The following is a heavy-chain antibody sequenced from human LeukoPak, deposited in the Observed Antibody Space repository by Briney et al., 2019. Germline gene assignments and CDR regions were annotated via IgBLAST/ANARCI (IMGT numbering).Heavy chain of an antibody. CDR1: GFTVSSNY. V-gene: IGHV3-53*01. Sequence: GGSLRLSCAASGFTVSSNYMSWVRKAPGKGLEWVSVIFSGGNTQYADSVKGRFTISRDSSKNTLSLQMDRLRAEDTAVYYCAREGAFDSRWNDAFDIWGQGTMGTVSS. CDR2: IFSGGNT. D-gene: IGHD6-13*01. J-gene: IGHJ3*02. CDR3: AREGAFDSRWNDAFDI.